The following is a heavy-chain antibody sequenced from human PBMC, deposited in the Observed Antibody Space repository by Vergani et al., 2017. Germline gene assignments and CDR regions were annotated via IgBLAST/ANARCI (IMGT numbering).Heavy chain of an antibody. D-gene: IGHD6-19*01. CDR3: ARATAVAGRGGAFDI. J-gene: IGHJ3*02. CDR2: INHSGST. V-gene: IGHV4-34*01. CDR1: GGSFSGYY. Sequence: QVQLQQWGAGLLKPSETLSLTCAVYGGSFSGYYWSWIRQPPGKGLEWIGEINHSGSTYYNPSLKSRVTISVDTSKNQFSLKLSSVTAADTAVYYCARATAVAGRGGAFDIWGQGTMVTVSS.